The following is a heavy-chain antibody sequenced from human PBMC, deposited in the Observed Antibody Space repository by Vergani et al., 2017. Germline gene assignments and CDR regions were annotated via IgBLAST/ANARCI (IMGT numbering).Heavy chain of an antibody. D-gene: IGHD2-2*01. J-gene: IGHJ3*02. CDR3: AGGGRKYCSXTSCHPGVVDAFDI. Sequence: QVQLVQSGAEVKKPGSSVKVSCKASGGTFSSYAISWVRQAPGQGLEWMGGIIPIFGTANYAQKFQGRVTITADESTSTAYMELSSLRSEDTAVYYCAGGGRKYCSXTSCHPGVVDAFDIWSQGTMVIGSS. V-gene: IGHV1-69*01. CDR2: IIPIFGTA. CDR1: GGTFSSYA.